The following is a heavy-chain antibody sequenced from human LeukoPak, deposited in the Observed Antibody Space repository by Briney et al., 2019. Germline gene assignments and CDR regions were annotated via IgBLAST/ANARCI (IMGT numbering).Heavy chain of an antibody. CDR3: VSGDYGNY. CDR2: VNSDGSST. V-gene: IGHV3-74*01. J-gene: IGHJ4*02. Sequence: GGSLRLSCAASGFTFRKYWLHWVRQAPGKGLVWVSRVNSDGSSTNYANSVEGRFTVSRDNAKNTLFLQMNSLRVEDTALYYCVSGDYGNYWGQGTLVTVSS. D-gene: IGHD4-17*01. CDR1: GFTFRKYW.